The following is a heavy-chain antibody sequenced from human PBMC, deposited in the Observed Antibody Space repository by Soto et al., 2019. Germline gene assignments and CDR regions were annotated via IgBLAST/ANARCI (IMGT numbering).Heavy chain of an antibody. V-gene: IGHV1-69*04. CDR1: GYTFTSYD. CDR3: ARPRGYCSSTSCYSNWFDP. J-gene: IGHJ5*02. Sequence: ASVKVSCKASGYTFTSYDISWVRQAPGQGLEWMGRIIPILGIANYAQKFQGRVTITADKSTSTAYMELSSLRSEDTAVYYCARPRGYCSSTSCYSNWFDPWGQGTLVTVSS. CDR2: IIPILGIA. D-gene: IGHD2-2*01.